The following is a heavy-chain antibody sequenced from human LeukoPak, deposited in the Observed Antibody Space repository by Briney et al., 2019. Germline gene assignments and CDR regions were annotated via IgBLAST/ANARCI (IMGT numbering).Heavy chain of an antibody. D-gene: IGHD1-26*01. J-gene: IGHJ4*02. Sequence: NPGGSLRLSCAASGFTFSSYSMNWVRQAPGKGLEWVSSISSSSSYIYYADSVKGRFTISRDNAKNSLYLQMNSLRAEDTAVYYCARVGIVGATTGFDYWGQGTLVTVSS. CDR3: ARVGIVGATTGFDY. CDR1: GFTFSSYS. V-gene: IGHV3-21*01. CDR2: ISSSSSYI.